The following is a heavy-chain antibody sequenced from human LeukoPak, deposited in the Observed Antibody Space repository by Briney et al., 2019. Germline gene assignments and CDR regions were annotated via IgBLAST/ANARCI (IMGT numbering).Heavy chain of an antibody. V-gene: IGHV3-30*18. D-gene: IGHD1-14*01. CDR2: ISYDGSNK. Sequence: GRSLRLSCAASGFTFSSYGMHWVRQAPGKGLEWVAVISYDGSNKYYADSVKGRFTISRDNSKNTLYLQMNSLRAEDTAVYYCAKDRKVYRDYYYMDVWGKGTTVTVSS. J-gene: IGHJ6*03. CDR3: AKDRKVYRDYYYMDV. CDR1: GFTFSSYG.